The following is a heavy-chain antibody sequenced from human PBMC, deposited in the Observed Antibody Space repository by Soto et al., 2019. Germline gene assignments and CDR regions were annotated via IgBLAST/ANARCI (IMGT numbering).Heavy chain of an antibody. CDR2: ISWNSGSI. CDR1: GFTFDDYA. V-gene: IGHV3-9*01. J-gene: IGHJ6*03. D-gene: IGHD6-19*01. CDR3: AKDIKVSSGWYYYYYYMDV. Sequence: GGSLRLSCAASGFTFDDYAMHWVRQAPGKGLEWVSGISWNSGSIGYADSVKGRFTISRDNAKNSLYLQMNSLRAEDTALYYCAKDIKVSSGWYYYYYYMDVWGKGTTVTVSS.